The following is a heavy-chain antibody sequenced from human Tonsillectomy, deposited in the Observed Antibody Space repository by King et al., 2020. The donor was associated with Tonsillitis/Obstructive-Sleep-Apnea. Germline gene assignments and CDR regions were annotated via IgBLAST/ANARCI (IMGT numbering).Heavy chain of an antibody. J-gene: IGHJ4*02. CDR3: ARDKGLLRDY. D-gene: IGHD2-15*01. CDR2: ITPNSGGT. CDR1: GYTFTGYY. V-gene: IGHV1-2*06. Sequence: VQLVESGAEVKKPGASVKVSCKASGYTFTGYYMHFVRQAPVQVLDGLGRITPNSGGTNYAQKFQGRVTMTRDTSISTAYMGLSRLRSDDTAVYYCARDKGLLRDYWGQGTLVTVSS.